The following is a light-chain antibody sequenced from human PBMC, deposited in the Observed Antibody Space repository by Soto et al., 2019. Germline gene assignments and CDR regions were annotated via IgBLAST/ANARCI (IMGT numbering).Light chain of an antibody. V-gene: IGKV1-5*01. CDR1: QSISSW. CDR3: QQYNSYPR. Sequence: DIQMTQSPSTLSASVGDRVTITCRASQSISSWLAWYQQKPVKAPKLLIYDASSLESGVPSRFSGSGSGTEFTLTISSLQPDDFATYYCQQYNSYPRFGQGTKVEIK. CDR2: DAS. J-gene: IGKJ1*01.